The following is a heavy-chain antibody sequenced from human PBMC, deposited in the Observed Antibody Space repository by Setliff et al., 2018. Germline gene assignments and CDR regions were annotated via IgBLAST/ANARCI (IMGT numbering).Heavy chain of an antibody. CDR2: ISTDGSIT. Sequence: TGGSLRLSCAASGFTFSGYVMHWVRQIPGKGLMWVSRISTDGSITTYGDSVEGRFTVSRDNAKNTLYLQMNSLRAEDTAIYYCTRDINWNFFDYWGQGALVTVS. CDR1: GFTFSGYV. J-gene: IGHJ4*02. V-gene: IGHV3-74*01. CDR3: TRDINWNFFDY. D-gene: IGHD1-20*01.